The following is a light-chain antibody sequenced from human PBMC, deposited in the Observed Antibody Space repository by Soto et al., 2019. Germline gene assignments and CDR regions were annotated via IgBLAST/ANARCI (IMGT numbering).Light chain of an antibody. CDR1: QSVSSAY. Sequence: EIVLTQSPGTLSLSPGERATLSCRASQSVSSAYLAWYQQIPGQAPRLLIYGASSRATGSPDRFSGSGSGTDFSLTISGLETEDFAVYYCQQSGSSFYTFGQGTKLEIK. CDR2: GAS. V-gene: IGKV3-20*01. CDR3: QQSGSSFYT. J-gene: IGKJ2*01.